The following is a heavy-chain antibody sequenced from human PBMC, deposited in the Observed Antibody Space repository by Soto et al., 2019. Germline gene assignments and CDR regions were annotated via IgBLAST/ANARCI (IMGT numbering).Heavy chain of an antibody. V-gene: IGHV4-4*02. CDR3: ARLGYYGSGSYYKASSDWFDP. D-gene: IGHD3-10*01. CDR2: IYHSGST. CDR1: GGSISSSNW. Sequence: SETLSLTCAVSGGSISSSNWWSWVRQPPGKGLEWIGEIYHSGSTNYNPSLKSRVTISVDKSKNQFSLKLSSATAADTAVYYCARLGYYGSGSYYKASSDWFDPWGQGTLVTVSS. J-gene: IGHJ5*02.